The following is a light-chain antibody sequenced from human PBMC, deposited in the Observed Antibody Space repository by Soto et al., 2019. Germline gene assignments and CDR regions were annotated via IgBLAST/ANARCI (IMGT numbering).Light chain of an antibody. Sequence: EFVLTQSPGTLYLSPGDRSTLSCTASQTVRTNYLAWYQQKRGHAPRVLIYDESTRATGVPDRFSGSRSGTDFTLSISRMEPEDFAVYYCQHFRDSSTFGQGTKVDIK. J-gene: IGKJ1*01. CDR1: QTVRTNY. V-gene: IGKV3-20*01. CDR2: DES. CDR3: QHFRDSST.